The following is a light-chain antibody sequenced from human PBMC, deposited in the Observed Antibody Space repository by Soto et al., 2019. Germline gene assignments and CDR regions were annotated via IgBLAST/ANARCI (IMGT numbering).Light chain of an antibody. J-gene: IGKJ1*01. V-gene: IGKV3-20*01. CDR1: QSVTSRY. Sequence: EIVLTQSPGTLSLSPGERATLSCRASQSVTSRYLAWYQQKPGQAPRLLIYGASSRATGIPDRFIGSGSGTHFTLTISRLEPEDFALYYCQQYGSSPRISFGQGTKVDIK. CDR3: QQYGSSPRIS. CDR2: GAS.